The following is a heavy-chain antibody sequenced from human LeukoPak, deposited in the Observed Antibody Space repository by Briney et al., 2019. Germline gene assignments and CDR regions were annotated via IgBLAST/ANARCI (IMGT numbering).Heavy chain of an antibody. CDR3: AQEGAGYCTNGVCYFSWFDP. D-gene: IGHD2-8*01. CDR1: GGSISSGDYY. V-gene: IGHV4-30-4*01. J-gene: IGHJ5*02. CDR2: IYYSGST. Sequence: SQTLSLTCTVSGGSISSGDYYWSWIRQPPGKGLEWIGYIYYSGSTYYNPSLKSRVTISVDTSKNQFSLKLSSVTAADTAVYYCAQEGAGYCTNGVCYFSWFDPWGQGTLVTVSS.